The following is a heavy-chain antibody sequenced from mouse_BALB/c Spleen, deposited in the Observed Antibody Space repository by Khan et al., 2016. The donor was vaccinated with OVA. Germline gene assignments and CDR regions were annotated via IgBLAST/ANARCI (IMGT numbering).Heavy chain of an antibody. CDR1: GYTFTSYW. J-gene: IGHJ2*01. CDR2: INPSTGYT. Sequence: QVQLQQSGAELAKPGASVKMSCKASGYTFTSYWMHWVKQRPGQGLEWIGYINPSTGYTEYNQKFKDKATLTADKSSSTAYMQLRSLTSEDTAVYYCGSGGRGKDYWGQGTTLTVSS. CDR3: GSGGRGKDY. V-gene: IGHV1-7*01.